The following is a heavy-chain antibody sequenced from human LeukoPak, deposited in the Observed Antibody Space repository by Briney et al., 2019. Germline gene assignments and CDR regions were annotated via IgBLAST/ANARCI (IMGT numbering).Heavy chain of an antibody. Sequence: GGSLRLSCAASGFTFSSFGMHWVRQAPGKGLEWVALIWSDDRNKYYADSVKGRFTISRDNSKNTLYLQMSSLSAEDTAVYYCARTTTPHYYGSGSYALGYWGQGTLVTVPS. CDR2: IWSDDRNK. CDR3: ARTTTPHYYGSGSYALGY. J-gene: IGHJ4*02. V-gene: IGHV3-30*02. CDR1: GFTFSSFG. D-gene: IGHD3-10*01.